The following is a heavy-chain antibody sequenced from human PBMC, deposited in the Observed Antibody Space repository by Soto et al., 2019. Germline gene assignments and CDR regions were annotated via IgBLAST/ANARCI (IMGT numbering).Heavy chain of an antibody. CDR2: ISSSSSYI. Sequence: EVQLVESGGGLVKPGGSLRLSCAASGFTFSSYSMNWVRQAPGKGLEWVSSISSSSSYIYYADSVKGRFTISRDNAKNSLYLQMNSLRAEDTAVYYCAREGYDSPYYYYGMDVWGQGTTVTVSS. CDR3: AREGYDSPYYYYGMDV. V-gene: IGHV3-21*01. J-gene: IGHJ6*02. D-gene: IGHD5-12*01. CDR1: GFTFSSYS.